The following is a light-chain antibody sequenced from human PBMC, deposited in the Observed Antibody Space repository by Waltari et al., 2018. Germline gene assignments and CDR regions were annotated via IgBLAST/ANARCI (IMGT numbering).Light chain of an antibody. CDR1: SSNIGSHS. CDR2: IDD. V-gene: IGLV1-44*01. Sequence: QSILTQPPSASGTPGQRVTISCSGGSSNIGSHSVNWYQQLPGTAPNVIRHIDDRLPSGVPDRFSGSKSGASVSLAISWVQSEDEADYYCATWDDSLNGPNWVFGGGTKLTVL. CDR3: ATWDDSLNGPNWV. J-gene: IGLJ3*02.